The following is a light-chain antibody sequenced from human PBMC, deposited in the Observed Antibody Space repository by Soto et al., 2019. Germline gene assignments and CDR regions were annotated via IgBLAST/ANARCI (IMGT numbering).Light chain of an antibody. J-gene: IGKJ2*01. V-gene: IGKV1-33*01. CDR2: DAS. CDR3: QQYDNLPYT. CDR1: QDISNY. Sequence: DIQMTQSPSSLSASVGDRATITCQASQDISNYLNWYQQKPGKAPKLLIYDASNLETGVPSRFSGSGSGTDFTFTISSLQPEDIATYYCQQYDNLPYTFGQGTRWISN.